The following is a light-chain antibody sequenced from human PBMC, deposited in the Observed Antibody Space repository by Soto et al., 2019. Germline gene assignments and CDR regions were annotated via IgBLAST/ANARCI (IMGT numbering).Light chain of an antibody. CDR2: SNN. J-gene: IGLJ1*01. Sequence: QSVLTQPPSASGTPGQRVTISCSGSSSNIGSNTVNWYQQLPGTAPKLLIYSNNQRPSGVPDRFSGAKSGTSASLAISGLQSEDEDDYYCAACDDSLNGFYVFGTGTKLTVL. CDR1: SSNIGSNT. CDR3: AACDDSLNGFYV. V-gene: IGLV1-44*01.